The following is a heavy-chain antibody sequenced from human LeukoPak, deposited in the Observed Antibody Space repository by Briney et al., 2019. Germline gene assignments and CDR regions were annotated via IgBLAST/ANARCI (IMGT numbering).Heavy chain of an antibody. Sequence: PGGSLRLSCAASGFTFSSYSMNLVRQAPGKGLEWVSSISSSSSYIYYADSVKGRFTISRDNAKNSLYLQMNSLRAEDTAVYYCARDRYDSSGYYYRYFDYWGQGTLVTVSP. CDR3: ARDRYDSSGYYYRYFDY. CDR2: ISSSSSYI. J-gene: IGHJ4*02. D-gene: IGHD3-22*01. V-gene: IGHV3-21*01. CDR1: GFTFSSYS.